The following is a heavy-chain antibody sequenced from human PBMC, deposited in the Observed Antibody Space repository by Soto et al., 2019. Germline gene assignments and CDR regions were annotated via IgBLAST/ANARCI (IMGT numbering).Heavy chain of an antibody. Sequence: QLQLQESGPGLVKPSETLSLTCSVSGDSISSSSYYWGWIRQPPGKGLEWIGTINYSGGTYYNPSLKSRVTIAVDTSKNQFSLKVSFVTAADTAVYYCASLYGDYVPYWGQGSLVSVSS. CDR1: GDSISSSSYY. V-gene: IGHV4-39*01. J-gene: IGHJ4*02. D-gene: IGHD4-17*01. CDR2: INYSGGT. CDR3: ASLYGDYVPY.